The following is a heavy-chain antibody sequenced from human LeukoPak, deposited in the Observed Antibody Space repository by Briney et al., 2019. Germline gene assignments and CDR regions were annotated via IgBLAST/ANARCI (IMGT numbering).Heavy chain of an antibody. CDR2: ISGSSGTT. D-gene: IGHD6-19*01. J-gene: IGHJ3*02. V-gene: IGHV3-23*01. Sequence: GGSLRLSCAASGFTFSNYAIGWVRQPPGMGLEGVSSISGSSGTTYYADSVKGRFTISRENSKKTLYLQVNSLRAEDTAIYFCAKPYSTGWDAFDIWGQGTMVTVSS. CDR1: GFTFSNYA. CDR3: AKPYSTGWDAFDI.